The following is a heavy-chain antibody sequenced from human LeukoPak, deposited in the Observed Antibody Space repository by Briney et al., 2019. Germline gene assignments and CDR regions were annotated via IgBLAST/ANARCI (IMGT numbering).Heavy chain of an antibody. J-gene: IGHJ6*02. D-gene: IGHD2-15*01. CDR1: GGSISSHY. V-gene: IGHV4-59*11. Sequence: SETLSLTCTVSGGSISSHYWSWIRQPPGKGLEWIGYIYYSGSTNYNPSLKSRVTISVDTSKNQFSLKLSSVTAADTAVYYCARGPVCSGGSCYPYYYYYGMDVWGQGTTVTVSS. CDR2: IYYSGST. CDR3: ARGPVCSGGSCYPYYYYYGMDV.